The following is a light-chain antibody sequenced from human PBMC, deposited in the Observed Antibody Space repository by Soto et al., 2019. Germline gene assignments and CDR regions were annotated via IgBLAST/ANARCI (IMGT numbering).Light chain of an antibody. CDR2: DAS. V-gene: IGKV1-13*02. CDR1: QGISSA. J-gene: IGKJ1*01. CDR3: QQYNSYSWT. Sequence: AIQLTQSPSSLSASVGDRVTITCRASQGISSALAWYQQKPGKAPKLLIYDASSLESGVPSRFSGSGSGTDFTLTISSLQPDDFATYYCQQYNSYSWTFGQGTKVDIK.